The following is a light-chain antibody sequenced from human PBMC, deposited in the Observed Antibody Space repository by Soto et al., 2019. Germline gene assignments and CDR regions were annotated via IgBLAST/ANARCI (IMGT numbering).Light chain of an antibody. CDR2: DAS. Sequence: EIVLTQSPATLSLSPGARATLSCGASQSVSSSYLAWYQQKPGLAPRLLIYDASSRATCIPDRFSGSGSGTDITLTISRLEPEDVAVYYCQQYGNSPYTFGQGTKLEIK. J-gene: IGKJ2*01. CDR1: QSVSSSY. CDR3: QQYGNSPYT. V-gene: IGKV3D-20*01.